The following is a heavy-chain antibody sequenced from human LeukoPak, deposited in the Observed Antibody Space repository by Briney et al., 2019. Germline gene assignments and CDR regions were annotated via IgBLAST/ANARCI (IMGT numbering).Heavy chain of an antibody. D-gene: IGHD3-22*01. CDR1: GGSISSSSYY. Sequence: SETLSLTCTVSGGSISSSSYYWGWIRQPPGKGLEWIGSIYYSGSTYYNPSLKSRVTISVDTSKNQFSLKLSSVTAADTAVYYCARVTHYYDSSGYNGMDVWGQGTTVTVSS. CDR3: ARVTHYYDSSGYNGMDV. J-gene: IGHJ6*02. V-gene: IGHV4-39*01. CDR2: IYYSGST.